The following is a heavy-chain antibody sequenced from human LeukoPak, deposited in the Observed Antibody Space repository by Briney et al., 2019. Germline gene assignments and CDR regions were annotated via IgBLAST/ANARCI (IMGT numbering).Heavy chain of an antibody. D-gene: IGHD2-2*01. J-gene: IGHJ4*02. CDR2: VDPEDGET. CDR3: ATGVGCSSTSCSEGPFDY. V-gene: IGHV1-69-2*01. CDR1: GYTFTDYY. Sequence: ASVKVSCKVSGYTFTDYYMHWVQQAPGKGLEWMGLVDPEDGETIYAEKSQGRVTITADTATDTAYMELSSLRSEDTAVYYCATGVGCSSTSCSEGPFDYWGQGTLVTVSS.